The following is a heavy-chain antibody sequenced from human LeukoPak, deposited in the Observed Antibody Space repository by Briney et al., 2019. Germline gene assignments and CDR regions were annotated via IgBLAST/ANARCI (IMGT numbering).Heavy chain of an antibody. CDR2: IYYSGST. CDR3: ARGVGATLPFDY. V-gene: IGHV4-59*01. CDR1: GGSISSYY. D-gene: IGHD1-26*01. Sequence: SETLSLTCTVSGGSISSYYWSWIRQPPGKGLEWIGYIYYSGSTNYNPSLKSRVTISVDTSKNQFSLKLSSVTAADTAVYYCARGVGATLPFDYWGQGTLVTDSS. J-gene: IGHJ4*02.